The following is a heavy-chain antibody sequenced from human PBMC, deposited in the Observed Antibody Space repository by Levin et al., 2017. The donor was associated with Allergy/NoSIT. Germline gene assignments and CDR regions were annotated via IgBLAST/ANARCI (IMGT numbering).Heavy chain of an antibody. CDR2: TYPGDSDT. D-gene: IGHD1-1*01. V-gene: IGHV5-51*01. CDR1: GYSFTSYW. CDR3: ARRGTRDYYYYMDV. Sequence: GGSLRLSCQGSGYSFTSYWIGWVRQMPGKGLEWMGITYPGDSDTRYSPSFQGQVTISADKSISTAYLQWSSLKASDTAIYYCARRGTRDYYYYMDVWGKGTTVTVSS. J-gene: IGHJ6*03.